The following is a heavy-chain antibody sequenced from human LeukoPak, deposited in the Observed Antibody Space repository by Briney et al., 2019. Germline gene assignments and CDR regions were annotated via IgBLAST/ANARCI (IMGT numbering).Heavy chain of an antibody. D-gene: IGHD2-15*01. CDR3: AREVVAAKLYYFDY. J-gene: IGHJ4*02. V-gene: IGHV3-64*01. Sequence: PGRSLRLSCAASGFTFSSYGMHWVRQAPGKGLEYVSAISSNGGSTYYANSVKGRFTISRDNSKNTLYLQMGSLRAEDMAVYYCAREVVAAKLYYFDYWGQGTLVTVSS. CDR1: GFTFSSYG. CDR2: ISSNGGST.